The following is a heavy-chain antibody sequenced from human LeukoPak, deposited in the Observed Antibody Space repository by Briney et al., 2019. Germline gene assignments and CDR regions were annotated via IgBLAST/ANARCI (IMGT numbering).Heavy chain of an antibody. CDR2: IRSKAYGGTT. Sequence: GGSLRLSCAASGFTLGSHWMSWVRQAPGKGLEWVGFIRSKAYGGTTEYAASVKGRFTISRDDSKSIAYLQMNSLKTEDTAVYYCTRGPYYDWEYFQHWGQGTLVTVSS. J-gene: IGHJ1*01. V-gene: IGHV3-49*04. CDR1: GFTLGSHW. D-gene: IGHD3-3*01. CDR3: TRGPYYDWEYFQH.